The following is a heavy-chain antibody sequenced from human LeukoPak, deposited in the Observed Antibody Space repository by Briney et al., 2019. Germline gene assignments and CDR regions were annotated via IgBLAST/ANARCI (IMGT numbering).Heavy chain of an antibody. CDR3: AVPPYYYDSSGYYPRAY. V-gene: IGHV3-7*01. CDR2: IKQDGSEK. D-gene: IGHD3-22*01. CDR1: GFTFSSYW. Sequence: PGGSLRLSCAASGFTFSSYWMSWVRQAPGKGLEWVANIKQDGSEKYYVDSVKGRFTISRDNAKNSLYLQMNSLRAEDTAVYYCAVPPYYYDSSGYYPRAYWGQGTLVTVSS. J-gene: IGHJ4*02.